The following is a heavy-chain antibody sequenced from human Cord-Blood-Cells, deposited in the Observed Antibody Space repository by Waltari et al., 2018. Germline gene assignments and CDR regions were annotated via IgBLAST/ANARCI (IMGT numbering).Heavy chain of an antibody. CDR2: IYYSGST. V-gene: IGHV4-39*01. CDR1: GGSISSSSYY. J-gene: IGHJ5*02. CDR3: ARRVRDGHYNWFDP. Sequence: QLQLQESGPGLVKPSETLSLTCTVSGGSISSSSYYWGWIRQPPGKGLDWIGSIYYSGSTYSNPALKSRVTISVDTSKNQFSLKLSSVTAADTAVYYCARRVRDGHYNWFDPWGQGTLVTVSS.